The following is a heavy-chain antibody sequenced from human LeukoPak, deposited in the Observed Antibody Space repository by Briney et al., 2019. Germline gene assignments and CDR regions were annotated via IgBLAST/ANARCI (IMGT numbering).Heavy chain of an antibody. CDR1: GFTVSSNY. D-gene: IGHD2-15*01. Sequence: PGGSLRLSCAASGFTVSSNYMSWVRQAPGKGLEWVSILYSAGSTYYADSVKGRFTISRDNFRNTLYLQMNSLRVDDTAVYYCASGGTGARKFYSDPFHYWGQGTLVTVSS. CDR2: LYSAGST. J-gene: IGHJ4*02. V-gene: IGHV3-53*01. CDR3: ASGGTGARKFYSDPFHY.